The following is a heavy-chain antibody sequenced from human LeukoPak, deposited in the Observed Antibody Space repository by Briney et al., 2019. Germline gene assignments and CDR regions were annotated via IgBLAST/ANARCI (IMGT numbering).Heavy chain of an antibody. CDR3: AGGPFSSSIDY. D-gene: IGHD6-19*01. CDR2: VSGSSSYI. V-gene: IGHV3-21*01. Sequence: GGSLRLSCAASGFTFSSYSMSWVRQAPGKGLEWVSSVSGSSSYIYYADSVKGRFTISRDNDKNSVYLQMNSLRAEDTAVYYCAGGPFSSSIDYWGQGTLVTVSS. CDR1: GFTFSSYS. J-gene: IGHJ4*02.